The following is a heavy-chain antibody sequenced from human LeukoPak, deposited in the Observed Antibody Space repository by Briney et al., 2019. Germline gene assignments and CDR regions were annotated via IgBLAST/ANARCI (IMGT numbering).Heavy chain of an antibody. CDR2: INAGNGNT. Sequence: ASVKVSCKASGYTFTGYYMHWVRQAPGQRLEWMGWINAGNGNTKYSQEFQGRVTITRDTSASTAYMELSSLRSEDMAVYYCARSLPMGYCTNGVCYLDYWGQGTLVTVSS. J-gene: IGHJ4*02. V-gene: IGHV1-3*03. D-gene: IGHD2-8*01. CDR1: GYTFTGYY. CDR3: ARSLPMGYCTNGVCYLDY.